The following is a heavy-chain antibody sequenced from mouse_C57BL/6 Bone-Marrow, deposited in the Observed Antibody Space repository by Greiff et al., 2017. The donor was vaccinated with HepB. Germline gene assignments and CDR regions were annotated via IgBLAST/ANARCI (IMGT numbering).Heavy chain of an antibody. CDR3: ARLGDYDGAWFAY. D-gene: IGHD2-4*01. Sequence: QVQLQQPGAELVKPGASVKMSCKASGYTFTSYWITWVKQRPGQGLEWIGDIYPGSGSTNYNEKFKSKATLTVDTSSSTAYMQLSSLTSEDSAVYYCARLGDYDGAWFAYWGQGTLVTVSA. CDR1: GYTFTSYW. CDR2: IYPGSGST. V-gene: IGHV1-55*01. J-gene: IGHJ3*01.